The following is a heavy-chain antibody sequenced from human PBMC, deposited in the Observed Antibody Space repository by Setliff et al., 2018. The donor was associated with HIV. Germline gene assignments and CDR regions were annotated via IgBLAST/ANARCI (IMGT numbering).Heavy chain of an antibody. J-gene: IGHJ5*02. D-gene: IGHD6-19*01. V-gene: IGHV4-38-2*02. CDR2: IYLSGST. Sequence: SETLSLTCTVSGHSITSDYQWGWIRQPPGKGLEWIGSIYLSGSTYYNPSLKSRVTISLDTSKNQFSLKLSSVTAADTAVYYCARTSIRSGWGRNNWFDPWGQGTLVTVSS. CDR3: ARTSIRSGWGRNNWFDP. CDR1: GHSITSDYQ.